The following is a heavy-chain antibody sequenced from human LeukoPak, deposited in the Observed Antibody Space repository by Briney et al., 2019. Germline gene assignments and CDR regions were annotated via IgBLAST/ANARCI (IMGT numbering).Heavy chain of an antibody. CDR3: ARAEGPSYDYVWGSYRHYYYYYGMDV. CDR1: GYTFTRYA. D-gene: IGHD3-16*02. Sequence: GASVKVSCKASGYTFTRYAMNWVRQATGQGLEWMGWMNPNSGNTGYAQKFQGRVTMTRNTSISTAYMELSSLRSEDTAVYYCARAEGPSYDYVWGSYRHYYYYYGMDVWGQGTTVTVSS. V-gene: IGHV1-8*01. CDR2: MNPNSGNT. J-gene: IGHJ6*02.